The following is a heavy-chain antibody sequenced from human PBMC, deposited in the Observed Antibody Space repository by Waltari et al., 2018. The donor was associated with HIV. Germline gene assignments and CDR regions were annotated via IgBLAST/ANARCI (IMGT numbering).Heavy chain of an antibody. CDR3: AGAKTQYFDR. CDR2: RYYSGWT. J-gene: IGHJ5*02. Sequence: QVQLQESGPGLVQPSQTLSLTCHVPGGYISTGGYFWGWVRQRSRKGLEGIGYRYYSGWTDYNPSLESRGSFSVDVSKNQFSMNVTAVSAAGTATYYCAGAKTQYFDRWGQGILVTVSS. D-gene: IGHD4-4*01. CDR1: GGYISTGGYF. V-gene: IGHV4-31*03.